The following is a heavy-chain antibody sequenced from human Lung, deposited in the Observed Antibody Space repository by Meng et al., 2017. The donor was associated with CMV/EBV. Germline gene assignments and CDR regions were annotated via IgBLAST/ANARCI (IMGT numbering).Heavy chain of an antibody. Sequence: QVQLQQWGAGLLTPSETLSLTWAVYGGSFSGYYWSWIRQPPGKGLEWSGEINHSGSTNYNPSLKSRVTISLDTSKNLFSLRLNSVTAADTAVYYCATQGAVAGTIYWFDPWGQGTLVTVSP. CDR2: INHSGST. CDR3: ATQGAVAGTIYWFDP. J-gene: IGHJ5*02. V-gene: IGHV4-34*01. CDR1: GGSFSGYY. D-gene: IGHD6-19*01.